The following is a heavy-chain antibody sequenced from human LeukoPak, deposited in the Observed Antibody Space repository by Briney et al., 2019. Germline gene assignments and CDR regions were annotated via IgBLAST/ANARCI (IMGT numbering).Heavy chain of an antibody. D-gene: IGHD3-22*01. CDR2: ISGSGGST. Sequence: GGSLRLSCAASGFTFSSYAMSWVRQAPGKGLEWVSAISGSGGSTYYADSVKGRFTISRDNSKNTLYLQMNSLRAEDTAVYYCAGHNYYYDSSGYHDAFDIWGQGTMVTVSS. CDR3: AGHNYYYDSSGYHDAFDI. V-gene: IGHV3-23*01. J-gene: IGHJ3*02. CDR1: GFTFSSYA.